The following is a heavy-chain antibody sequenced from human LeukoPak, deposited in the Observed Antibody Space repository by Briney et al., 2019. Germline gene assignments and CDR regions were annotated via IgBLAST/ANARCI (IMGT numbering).Heavy chain of an antibody. D-gene: IGHD5-18*01. J-gene: IGHJ4*02. V-gene: IGHV3-23*01. CDR1: GFTFSSYA. CDR3: AKAGGFSYGYYYFDY. CDR2: ISGSGGST. Sequence: PGGSLRLSCAASGFTFSSYAMSWVRQAPGKGLEWVSAISGSGGSTYYADSVKGRFTISRDNSKNTLYLQMNSLRAEDTAVYYCAKAGGFSYGYYYFDYWGQGTLVTVSS.